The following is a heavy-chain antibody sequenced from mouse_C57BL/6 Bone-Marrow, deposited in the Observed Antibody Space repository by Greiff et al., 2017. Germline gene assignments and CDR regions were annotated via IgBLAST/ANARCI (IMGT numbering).Heavy chain of an antibody. CDR3: NYNWYFDV. V-gene: IGHV1-7*01. J-gene: IGHJ1*03. Sequence: QVQLKQSGAELAKPGASVKLSCKASGYTFTSYWMHWVKQRPGQGLEWIGYINPSSGYTKYNQKFKDKATLTADKSSSTAYMQLSSLTYEDSAVYYCNYNWYFDVWGTGTTVTVSS. CDR1: GYTFTSYW. D-gene: IGHD1-1*01. CDR2: INPSSGYT.